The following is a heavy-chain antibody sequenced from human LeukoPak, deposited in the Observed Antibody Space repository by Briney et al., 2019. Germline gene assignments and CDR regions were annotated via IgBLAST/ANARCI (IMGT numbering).Heavy chain of an antibody. J-gene: IGHJ4*02. D-gene: IGHD3-22*01. Sequence: GSLRLSCAASGFTFSTYWMTWVRQAPGKGLEWVANIKQDGSAKYYVDSLRGRFSISRDNVKNSLFLQMNSLSAEDTAVYYCARCPYDSTGYYSVPSHLDYWGQGTLVTVSS. CDR1: GFTFSTYW. V-gene: IGHV3-7*01. CDR2: IKQDGSAK. CDR3: ARCPYDSTGYYSVPSHLDY.